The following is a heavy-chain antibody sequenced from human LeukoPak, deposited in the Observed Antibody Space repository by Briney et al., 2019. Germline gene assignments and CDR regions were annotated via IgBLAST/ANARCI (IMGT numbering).Heavy chain of an antibody. D-gene: IGHD3-22*01. Sequence: GGSLRLSCAASGFTFSSYSMNWVRQAPGKGLEWVSYISSSSSYIYYADSVKGRFTISRDNAKNSLYLQMNSLRAEDTAVYHCAREDSSGHMSLWGQGTLVIVSS. CDR3: AREDSSGHMSL. J-gene: IGHJ4*02. V-gene: IGHV3-21*01. CDR2: ISSSSSYI. CDR1: GFTFSSYS.